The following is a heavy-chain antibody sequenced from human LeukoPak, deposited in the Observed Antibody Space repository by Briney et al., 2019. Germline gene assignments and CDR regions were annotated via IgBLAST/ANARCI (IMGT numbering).Heavy chain of an antibody. J-gene: IGHJ4*02. CDR3: ARGVLRYFDWLLGPFDY. V-gene: IGHV3-23*01. D-gene: IGHD3-9*01. CDR2: ISGSGGST. CDR1: GFTFSSYG. Sequence: GTLRLSCAASGFTFSSYGMSWVRQAPGKGLEWVSAISGSGGSTYYADSVKGRFTISRDNAKNSLYLQMNSLRAEDAAVYYCARGVLRYFDWLLGPFDYWGQGTLVTVSS.